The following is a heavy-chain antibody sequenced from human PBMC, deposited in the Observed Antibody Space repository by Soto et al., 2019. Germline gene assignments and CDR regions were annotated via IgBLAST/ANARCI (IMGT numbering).Heavy chain of an antibody. CDR3: ARGARSWYNYYYYYYMDV. D-gene: IGHD6-13*01. J-gene: IGHJ6*03. CDR2: INPNSGGT. CDR1: GYTFTGYY. Sequence: QVQLVQSGAEVKKPGASVKVSCKASGYTFTGYYMHWVRQAPGQGLEWMGWINPNSGGTNYAQKFQGGVTRTRVTSISTAYMELSRLRSDDTAVYYCARGARSWYNYYYYYYMDVWGKGTTVTVSS. V-gene: IGHV1-2*02.